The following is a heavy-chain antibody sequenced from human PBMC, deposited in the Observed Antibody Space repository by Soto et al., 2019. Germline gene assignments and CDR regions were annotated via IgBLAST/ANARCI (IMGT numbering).Heavy chain of an antibody. J-gene: IGHJ4*02. D-gene: IGHD3-22*01. CDR2: ISYDGSNK. V-gene: IGHV3-30-3*01. CDR3: VKGEYYYDSGAYYPFDY. CDR1: GFTFSSYA. Sequence: PGGSLRLSCAASGFTFSSYAMHWVRQAPGKGLEWVAVISYDGSNKYYADSVKGRFTISRDNSKNTLYLQMNSLRAEDTAVYYCVKGEYYYDSGAYYPFDYWGQGT.